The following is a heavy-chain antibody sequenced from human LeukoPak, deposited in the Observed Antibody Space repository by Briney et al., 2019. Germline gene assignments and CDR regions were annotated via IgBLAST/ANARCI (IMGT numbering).Heavy chain of an antibody. CDR3: AKDRSSSWAFDY. CDR2: ISYDGSKK. Sequence: GGSLRLSCAASGFTFSSNGMHWVRQAPGKGPEWVAVISYDGSKKYYADSVKGRFTVSRDDSKNTLYLQMNSLGAEDAAVYYCAKDRSSSWAFDYWGQGTLVTVSS. CDR1: GFTFSSNG. J-gene: IGHJ4*02. V-gene: IGHV3-30*18. D-gene: IGHD6-13*01.